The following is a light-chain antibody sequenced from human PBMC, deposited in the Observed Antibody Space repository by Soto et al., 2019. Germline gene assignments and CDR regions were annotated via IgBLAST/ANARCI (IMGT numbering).Light chain of an antibody. V-gene: IGKV3-20*01. CDR1: QSVSSSY. CDR2: GAS. CDR3: QQDGSSPPWT. Sequence: EIVLTQSPGTLSLSPGERATLSCRASQSVSSSYLAWYQQKPGQAPRLLIYGASSRATGIPDRFSGSGSGTDFTLTISRLEPDDFAVYYCQQDGSSPPWTFGQGNKVEIK. J-gene: IGKJ1*01.